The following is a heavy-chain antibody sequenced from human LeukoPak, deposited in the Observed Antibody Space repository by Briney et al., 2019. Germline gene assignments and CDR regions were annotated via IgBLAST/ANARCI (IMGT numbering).Heavy chain of an antibody. Sequence: SETLSLTCTVSGGSISSYYWGWIRQPAGKGLEWIGRIYTSGSTNYNPSLKSRVTMSVDTSKNQFSLKLSSATAADTAVYYCARALLTTPPAAFDIWGQGTMVTVSS. CDR3: ARALLTTPPAAFDI. CDR1: GGSISSYY. V-gene: IGHV4-4*07. J-gene: IGHJ3*02. CDR2: IYTSGST. D-gene: IGHD1-26*01.